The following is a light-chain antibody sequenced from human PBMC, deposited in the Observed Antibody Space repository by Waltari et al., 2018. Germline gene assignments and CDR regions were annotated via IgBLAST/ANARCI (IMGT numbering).Light chain of an antibody. Sequence: QSVLTQPPSVSAAPGQKVTISCSGSSSNIGSYSVSWYQQLPGTAPKLLIYYDYKRPSGIPDRFSGSKSGTSATLGITGLQTGDEAEYYCGTWDNNLSPGGVFGGGTKLTVL. J-gene: IGLJ3*02. CDR3: GTWDNNLSPGGV. V-gene: IGLV1-51*01. CDR2: YDY. CDR1: SSNIGSYS.